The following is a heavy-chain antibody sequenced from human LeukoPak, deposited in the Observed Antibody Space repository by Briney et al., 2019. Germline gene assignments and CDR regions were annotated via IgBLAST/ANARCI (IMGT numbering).Heavy chain of an antibody. CDR2: ISYDGSNK. Sequence: HSGGSLRLSCAASGFTFSSYAMSWVRQAPGKGLEWVAVISYDGSNKYYADSVKGRFTISRDNSKNTLYLQMNSLRAEDTAVYYCASWCSSTSCYLPGAFDIWGQGTMVTVSS. D-gene: IGHD2-2*01. CDR3: ASWCSSTSCYLPGAFDI. CDR1: GFTFSSYA. J-gene: IGHJ3*02. V-gene: IGHV3-30-3*01.